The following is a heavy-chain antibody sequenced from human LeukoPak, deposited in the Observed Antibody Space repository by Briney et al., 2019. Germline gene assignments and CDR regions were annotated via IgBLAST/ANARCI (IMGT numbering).Heavy chain of an antibody. J-gene: IGHJ4*02. CDR3: ARVPHYDSGSYLGFDY. V-gene: IGHV1-2*02. CDR2: INPNSGGT. CDR1: GYTFTGYY. Sequence: ASVKVSCKASGYTFTGYYMHWGRQAPGQGLEWMGWINPNSGGTNYAQKFQGGVTMTRDTSISAAYMELRRLTSDDTALYYCARVPHYDSGSYLGFDYWGQGTLVTVSS. D-gene: IGHD1-26*01.